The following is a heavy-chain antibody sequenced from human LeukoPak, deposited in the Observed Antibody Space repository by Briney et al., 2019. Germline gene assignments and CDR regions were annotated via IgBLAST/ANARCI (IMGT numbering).Heavy chain of an antibody. D-gene: IGHD2-2*01. CDR1: GGSISSSSYY. CDR3: ARAPTWGCSSTSCWYAHNWFDP. J-gene: IGHJ5*02. Sequence: PSETLSLTCTVSGGSISSSSYYWGWIRQPPGKGLEWIGSIYYSGSTNYNPSLKSRVTISVDTSKNQFSLKLSSVTAADTAVYYCARAPTWGCSSTSCWYAHNWFDPWGQGTLVTVSS. CDR2: IYYSGST. V-gene: IGHV4-39*07.